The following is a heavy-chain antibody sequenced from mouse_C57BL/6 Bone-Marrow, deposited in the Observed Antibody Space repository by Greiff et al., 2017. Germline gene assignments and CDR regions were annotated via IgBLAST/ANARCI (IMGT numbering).Heavy chain of an antibody. CDR2: IWGDGST. D-gene: IGHD2-3*01. V-gene: IGHV2-3*01. Sequence: VQLQQSGPGLVAPSQRLSITCTVSGFSLTSYGVSWVRQPPGKGLEWLGVIWGDGSTNYHSALISRLSISKDNSKSQVFLQLNSLQTDDTATYYCAKPDGYSHYYAMDYWGQGTSVTVSS. J-gene: IGHJ4*01. CDR3: AKPDGYSHYYAMDY. CDR1: GFSLTSYG.